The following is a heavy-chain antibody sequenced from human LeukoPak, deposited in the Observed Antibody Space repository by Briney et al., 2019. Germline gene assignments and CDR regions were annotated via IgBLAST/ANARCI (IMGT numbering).Heavy chain of an antibody. CDR3: AREHSSSWYMPLGYYYYYMDV. J-gene: IGHJ6*03. D-gene: IGHD6-13*01. CDR1: GYTFTGYY. Sequence: ASVKVSCKASGYTFTGYYMHWVRQAPGQRLEWMGWINPNSGGTNYAQKFQGRVTMTRDTSISTAYMELSRLRSDDTAVYYSAREHSSSWYMPLGYYYYYMDVWGKGTTVTVSS. CDR2: INPNSGGT. V-gene: IGHV1-2*02.